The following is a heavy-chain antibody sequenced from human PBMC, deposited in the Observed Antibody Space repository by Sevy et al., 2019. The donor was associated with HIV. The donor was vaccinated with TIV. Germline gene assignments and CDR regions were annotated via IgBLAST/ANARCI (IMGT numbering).Heavy chain of an antibody. CDR1: GYTLSEFS. D-gene: IGHD3-22*01. J-gene: IGHJ4*02. CDR2: FDPEDGET. V-gene: IGHV1-24*01. CDR3: AVTKDYFDSSASPFDY. Sequence: ASVKVSCKVSGYTLSEFSMHWVRQAPAKGLEWMGSFDPEDGETIYSQNFQGRITMTEDTSTDTAYMELSSLRSEDTAVFYCAVTKDYFDSSASPFDYWGQGTLVTVSA.